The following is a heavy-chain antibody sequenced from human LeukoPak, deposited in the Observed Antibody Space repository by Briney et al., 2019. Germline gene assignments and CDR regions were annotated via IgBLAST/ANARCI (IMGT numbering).Heavy chain of an antibody. V-gene: IGHV1-46*01. D-gene: IGHD1-26*01. CDR2: INPSDGGT. CDR1: GYTFTNYY. Sequence: ASVRVSCKASGYTFTNYYLHWVRQAPGHGLEWMAIINPSDGGTYYEQKLQGRVTVTRDTSTSTVYMELSSLRSEDTAVYYCAKDQEWEQFDPWGQGTLVTVSS. CDR3: AKDQEWEQFDP. J-gene: IGHJ5*02.